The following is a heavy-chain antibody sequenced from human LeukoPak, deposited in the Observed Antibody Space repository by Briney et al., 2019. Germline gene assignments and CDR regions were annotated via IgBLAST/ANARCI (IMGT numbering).Heavy chain of an antibody. J-gene: IGHJ4*02. Sequence: PGGSLRLSCAASGFTVSSNYMSWVRQAPGKGLEWVSVIYSGGSTYYADSVKGRFTISRDNSKNTLYLQMNSLIAEDTAVYYCARENYYDNNGYYFDYWGQGTLVTVSS. D-gene: IGHD3-22*01. V-gene: IGHV3-53*01. CDR3: ARENYYDNNGYYFDY. CDR2: IYSGGST. CDR1: GFTVSSNY.